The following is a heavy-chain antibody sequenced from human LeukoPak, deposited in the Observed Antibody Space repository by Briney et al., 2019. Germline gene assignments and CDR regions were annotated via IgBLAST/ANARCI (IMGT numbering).Heavy chain of an antibody. CDR1: GFTVSTNC. D-gene: IGHD5-18*01. CDR2: IYSGGTT. Sequence: GGSLRLSCAASGFTVSTNCMTWVRQSPGKGLEWVSTIYSGGTTYYADSVMGRFTISRHNSRNTLYLQMNSLRAEDTAVYYCARVDTVMAYYFDLWGQGTLVTVSS. CDR3: ARVDTVMAYYFDL. J-gene: IGHJ4*02. V-gene: IGHV3-53*04.